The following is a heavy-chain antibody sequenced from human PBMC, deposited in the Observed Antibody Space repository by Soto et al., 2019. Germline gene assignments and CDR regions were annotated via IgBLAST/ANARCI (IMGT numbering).Heavy chain of an antibody. V-gene: IGHV1-3*01. CDR1: GYTFTSYF. D-gene: IGHD3-22*01. J-gene: IGHJ5*02. CDR2: INAGNANT. CDR3: ARTYYYDSTELDP. Sequence: ASVKVSCKASGYTFTSYFIHWMRHAPGQRLEWMGWINAGNANTKYSQKFQGKVTFTRDTSASAVYLELNSLRSEDTAVYYCARTYYYDSTELDPWGQGTRVTVSS.